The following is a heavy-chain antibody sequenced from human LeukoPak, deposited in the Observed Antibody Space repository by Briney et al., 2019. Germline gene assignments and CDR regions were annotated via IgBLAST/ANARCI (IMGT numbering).Heavy chain of an antibody. CDR2: ISGYNGNT. Sequence: ASVKVSCKASGGTFSSYAISWVRQAPGQGLEWMGWISGYNGNTNYAQKFRDRVTMTTDTSTSTAYMELRSLRSDDTAVYYCARVPPIPPVTDFDYWGQGTLVIVSS. V-gene: IGHV1-18*01. D-gene: IGHD2-21*01. J-gene: IGHJ4*02. CDR1: GGTFSSYA. CDR3: ARVPPIPPVTDFDY.